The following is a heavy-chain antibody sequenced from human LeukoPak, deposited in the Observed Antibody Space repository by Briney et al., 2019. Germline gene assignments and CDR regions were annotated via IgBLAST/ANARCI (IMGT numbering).Heavy chain of an antibody. V-gene: IGHV3-21*01. D-gene: IGHD3-22*01. J-gene: IGHJ6*02. CDR2: ISSGSSYI. CDR3: ARASDRYGMDV. CDR1: GFTFSSYS. Sequence: GGSLRLSCAASGFTFSSYSMNWVRQAPGKGLEWVSSISSGSSYIYYADSVKGRFTISRDNAKNSLYLQMNSLRADDTAVYYCARASDRYGMDVWGRGTTVTVSS.